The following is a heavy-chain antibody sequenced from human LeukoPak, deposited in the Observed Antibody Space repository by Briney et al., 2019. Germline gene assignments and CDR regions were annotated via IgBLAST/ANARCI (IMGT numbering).Heavy chain of an antibody. Sequence: GGSLRLSCAASGFTFSDYYMSWIRQAPGKGLEWVSYISSSGSTIYYADSVKGRFTISRDNAKNSLYLQMNSLRAEDTAVYYCAGRLEVLRAAFDILGQGTMVTVSS. V-gene: IGHV3-11*01. CDR3: AGRLEVLRAAFDI. D-gene: IGHD1-7*01. CDR2: ISSSGSTI. CDR1: GFTFSDYY. J-gene: IGHJ3*02.